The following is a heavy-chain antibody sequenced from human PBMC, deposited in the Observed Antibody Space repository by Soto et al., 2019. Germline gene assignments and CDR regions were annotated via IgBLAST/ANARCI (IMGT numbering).Heavy chain of an antibody. J-gene: IGHJ6*02. CDR3: ARVKGRYFDYYGMDV. D-gene: IGHD3-9*01. V-gene: IGHV4-30-4*01. CDR2: ISYSGST. CDR1: GGSISSGDYY. Sequence: QVQLQESGPGLVKPSQTLSLTCTVSGGSISSGDYYWSWIRQPPGKGLEWIGYISYSGSTYYNPSLKSRVTISLDTTKNQFSLMLSSVTAADTAVYYCARVKGRYFDYYGMDVWGQGTTVTVSS.